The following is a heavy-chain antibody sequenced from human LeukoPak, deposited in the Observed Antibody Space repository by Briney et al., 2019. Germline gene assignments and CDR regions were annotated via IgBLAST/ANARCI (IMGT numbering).Heavy chain of an antibody. CDR2: IYTSGST. J-gene: IGHJ4*02. D-gene: IGHD3-10*01. Sequence: SETLSLTCAVYGGSFSGYYWSWIRQPAGKGLEWIGRIYTSGSTNYNPSLKSRVTMSVDTSKNQFSLKLSSVTAADTAVYYCARVSLVRGAPDYYFDYWGQGTLVTVSS. V-gene: IGHV4-59*10. CDR3: ARVSLVRGAPDYYFDY. CDR1: GGSFSGYY.